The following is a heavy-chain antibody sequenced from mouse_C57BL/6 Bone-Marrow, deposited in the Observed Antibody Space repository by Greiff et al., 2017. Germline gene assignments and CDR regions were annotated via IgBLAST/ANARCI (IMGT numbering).Heavy chain of an antibody. Sequence: VQLKESGAELVRPGASVKLSCTASGFNIKDYYMHWVKQRPEQGLEWIGRIDPEDGDTEYAPKFQGKATMTADTSSNTAYLQLRSLTSEDTAVYYCTITAVVYWYFDVWGTGTTVTVSS. CDR3: TITAVVYWYFDV. CDR1: GFNIKDYY. V-gene: IGHV14-1*01. J-gene: IGHJ1*03. CDR2: IDPEDGDT. D-gene: IGHD1-1*01.